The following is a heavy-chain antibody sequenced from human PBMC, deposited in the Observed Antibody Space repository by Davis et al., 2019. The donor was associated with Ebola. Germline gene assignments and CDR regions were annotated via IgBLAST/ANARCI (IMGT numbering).Heavy chain of an antibody. V-gene: IGHV4-59*01. Sequence: PGGSLRLSCTVSGGSISSYYWSWIRQPPGKGLEWIGYIYYSGSTNYNPSLKSRVTISVDTSKNQFSLKLSSVTAADTAVYYGARVLMKQQLGDWFDPWGQGTLVTVSS. J-gene: IGHJ5*02. CDR1: GGSISSYY. D-gene: IGHD6-13*01. CDR3: ARVLMKQQLGDWFDP. CDR2: IYYSGST.